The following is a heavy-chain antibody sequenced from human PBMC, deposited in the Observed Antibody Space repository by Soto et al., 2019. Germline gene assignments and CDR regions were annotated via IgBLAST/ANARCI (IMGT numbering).Heavy chain of an antibody. V-gene: IGHV1-3*01. CDR1: GYTLASCA. Sequence: ASVKVCCKDSGYTLASCAMRWVRQAPRQRLEWMGWINAGNGNTKYSQKFQGRVTITRDTSASTAYMELSSLRSEDTAVYYCAKDIAVAGTTAFDYWGQGTLVPVSS. CDR2: INAGNGNT. J-gene: IGHJ4*02. CDR3: AKDIAVAGTTAFDY. D-gene: IGHD6-19*01.